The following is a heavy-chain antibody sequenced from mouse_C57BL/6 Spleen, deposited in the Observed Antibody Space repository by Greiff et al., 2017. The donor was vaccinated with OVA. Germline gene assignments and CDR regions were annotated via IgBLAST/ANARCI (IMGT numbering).Heavy chain of an antibody. CDR1: GYTFTSYW. Sequence: QVQLQQPGAELVKPGASVKMSCKASGYTFTSYWITWVKQRHGKGLEWIGDIYPGSGSTNYNEKFKSKATLTVDKSSSTAYLELSSLTSEDSAVYYCASPYYGSSGEYFDDWGTGTTLTVSS. D-gene: IGHD1-1*01. CDR3: ASPYYGSSGEYFDD. J-gene: IGHJ1*03. V-gene: IGHV1-55*01. CDR2: IYPGSGST.